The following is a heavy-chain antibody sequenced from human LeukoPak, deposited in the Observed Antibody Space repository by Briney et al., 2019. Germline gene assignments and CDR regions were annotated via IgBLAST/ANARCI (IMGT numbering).Heavy chain of an antibody. CDR1: GFTFHDYA. V-gene: IGHV3-9*03. CDR2: ISWNGGTI. CDR3: ARGPTYSSSSLFDY. J-gene: IGHJ4*02. D-gene: IGHD6-6*01. Sequence: GRSLRLSCAASGFTFHDYAMHWVRQAPGKGLEWVSGISWNGGTIDYADSVKGRFTISRDNAKNSLYLQMNSLRPEDMALYYCARGPTYSSSSLFDYWGQGILVAVSS.